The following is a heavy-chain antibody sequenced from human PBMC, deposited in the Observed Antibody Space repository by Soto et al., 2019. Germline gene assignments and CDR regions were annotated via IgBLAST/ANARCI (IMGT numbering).Heavy chain of an antibody. V-gene: IGHV4-34*01. Sequence: SETLSLTCAVYGGSLSGYYWSWIRQSPGKGLEWIGQINHSGSANYHPSLKSRVTIFLHTSGNEFSLELSSVTAADTSVYYCTCATSYYASGHYEGGYYYCVLGGQRTRVTV. CDR2: INHSGSA. CDR3: TCATSYYASGHYEGGYYYCVL. CDR1: GGSLSGYY. J-gene: IGHJ4*02. D-gene: IGHD3-10*01.